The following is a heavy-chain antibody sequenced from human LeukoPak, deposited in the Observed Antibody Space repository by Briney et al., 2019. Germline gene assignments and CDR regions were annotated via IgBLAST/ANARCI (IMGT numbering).Heavy chain of an antibody. V-gene: IGHV1-2*02. J-gene: IGHJ4*02. CDR2: INPNSGGT. Sequence: GASVKVSCKASGYTFTSYYMHWVRQAPGQGLEWMGWINPNSGGTNYAQKFQGRVTMTRDTSISTAYMELSRLRSDDTAVYYCARGADYYDSSGYYCDYWGQGTLVTVSS. CDR1: GYTFTSYY. CDR3: ARGADYYDSSGYYCDY. D-gene: IGHD3-22*01.